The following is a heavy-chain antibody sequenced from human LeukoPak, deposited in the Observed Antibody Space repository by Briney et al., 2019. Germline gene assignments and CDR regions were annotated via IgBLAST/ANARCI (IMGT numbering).Heavy chain of an antibody. D-gene: IGHD6-19*01. V-gene: IGHV3-7*01. CDR3: ARDSGWYPVDY. CDR1: GFTFSNNW. J-gene: IGHJ4*02. Sequence: PGGSLRLSCAASGFTFSNNWMTWVRQAPGKGLEWVANIKEGGSEKNYVDSVKGRFTISRDNAKKSLYLQMNSLRAEDTAVYYCARDSGWYPVDYWGQGTLVTVSS. CDR2: IKEGGSEK.